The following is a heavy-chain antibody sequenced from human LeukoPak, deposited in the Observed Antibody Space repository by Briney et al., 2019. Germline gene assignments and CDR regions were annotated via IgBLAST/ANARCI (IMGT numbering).Heavy chain of an antibody. V-gene: IGHV5-51*01. CDR1: GYSFTSYW. Sequence: LGESLKISCKGSGYSFTSYWIGWVRQMPGKGLEWMGIIYPGDSDTRYSPSFQGQVTISADKSISTAYLQWSSLKASDTAMYYCARHGKGIAAAGWFDPWGQGTLVTVSS. CDR3: ARHGKGIAAAGWFDP. CDR2: IYPGDSDT. D-gene: IGHD6-13*01. J-gene: IGHJ5*02.